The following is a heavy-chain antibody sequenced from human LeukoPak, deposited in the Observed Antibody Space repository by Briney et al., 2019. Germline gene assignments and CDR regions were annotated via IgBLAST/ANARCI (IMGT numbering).Heavy chain of an antibody. J-gene: IGHJ4*02. D-gene: IGHD3-3*01. CDR3: ARAGGFFSPFGY. CDR2: IYYSGST. CDR1: GGSISSGGYY. V-gene: IGHV4-31*11. Sequence: PSQTLSLTCAVSGGSISSGGYYWSWIRQHPGKGLEWIGYIYYSGSTYYNPSLKSRVTISVDTSKNQFSLKLSSVTAADTAVYYCARAGGFFSPFGYWGQGTLVTVSS.